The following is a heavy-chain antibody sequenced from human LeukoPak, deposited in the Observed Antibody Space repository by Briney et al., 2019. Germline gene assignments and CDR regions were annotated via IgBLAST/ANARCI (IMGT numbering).Heavy chain of an antibody. D-gene: IGHD4-11*01. CDR2: IYYSGST. V-gene: IGHV4-59*01. CDR1: GDSISSYY. J-gene: IGHJ6*03. Sequence: SETLSLTCTVSGDSISSYYWSWIRQPPRKGLEWIGYIYYSGSTNYNPSLKSRVTISVDTSKNQFSLKLSSVTAADTAVYFCARGRVSSSTWYSTYYYYFYMDVWGKGTTVTVSS. CDR3: ARGRVSSSTWYSTYYYYFYMDV.